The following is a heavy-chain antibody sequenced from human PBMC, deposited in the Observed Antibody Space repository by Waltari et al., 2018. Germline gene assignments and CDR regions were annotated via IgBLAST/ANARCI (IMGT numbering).Heavy chain of an antibody. D-gene: IGHD2-15*01. J-gene: IGHJ5*02. Sequence: QVQLAQSGAEVKKPGASVKVSCNASGYTFTSHGISRVPQAAAKGLEWMGWISAYNGNTNYAQKLQGRVTMTTDTSTSTAYMELRSLRSDDTAVYYCARVGEVVAATPKNWFDPWGQGTLVTVSS. CDR1: GYTFTSHG. V-gene: IGHV1-18*04. CDR2: ISAYNGNT. CDR3: ARVGEVVAATPKNWFDP.